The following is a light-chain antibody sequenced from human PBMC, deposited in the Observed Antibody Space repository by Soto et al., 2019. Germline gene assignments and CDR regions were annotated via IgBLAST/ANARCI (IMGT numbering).Light chain of an antibody. CDR2: GAS. CDR1: QSISSN. CDR3: QQCYSSPPT. Sequence: EIVMTQSPATLSVSPGERATLSCRASQSISSNLAWYQQKPGQSPRLLIFGASIRATGIPARFSGSGSGTDFTLTISSLQAEDVAVYYCQQCYSSPPTFGPGTKVDI. J-gene: IGKJ3*01. V-gene: IGKV3-15*01.